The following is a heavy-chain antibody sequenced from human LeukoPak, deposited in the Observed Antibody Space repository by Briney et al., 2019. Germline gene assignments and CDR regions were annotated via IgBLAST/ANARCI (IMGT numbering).Heavy chain of an antibody. D-gene: IGHD5-18*01. CDR2: IIHSGGT. CDR1: GGSFTDYY. J-gene: IGHJ5*02. V-gene: IGHV4-34*12. Sequence: PSETLSLTCAVYGGSFTDYYWSWIRQSPGKGLEWIGEIIHSGGTNYNPSLRSRVTISVDTSKNQFSLRLSSVTAADTALYWCARNTYGYINYFDPWGQGTLVTVSS. CDR3: ARNTYGYINYFDP.